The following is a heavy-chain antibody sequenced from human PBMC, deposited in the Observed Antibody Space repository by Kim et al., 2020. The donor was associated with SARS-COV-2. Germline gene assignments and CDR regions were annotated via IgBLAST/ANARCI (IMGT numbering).Heavy chain of an antibody. Sequence: GGSLRLSCAAGGFAFSDHYMSWVRQAPGKGPEWLAYITSSGGTIYYADSVKGRFTISRDNANNSLYLQMKSVRAEDTAVYYCVRDGNYWSVMLYYFDLWGQGTLLTVSS. CDR2: ITSSGGTI. CDR1: GFAFSDHY. D-gene: IGHD3-3*01. V-gene: IGHV3-11*01. J-gene: IGHJ4*02. CDR3: VRDGNYWSVMLYYFDL.